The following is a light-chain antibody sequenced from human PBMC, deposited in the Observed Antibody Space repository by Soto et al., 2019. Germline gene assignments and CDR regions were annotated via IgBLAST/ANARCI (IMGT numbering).Light chain of an antibody. CDR2: DAS. V-gene: IGKV3-11*01. Sequence: SGLPKSPATLSLSPGERATLSCRASQSVSSYLAWYQQRPGQAPRLLIYDASNRATGVPARFSGSGSGTDFTLTISSLEPEDFAVYYCQQRSSWPPTFGQRTRLEIK. CDR1: QSVSSY. CDR3: QQRSSWPPT. J-gene: IGKJ5*01.